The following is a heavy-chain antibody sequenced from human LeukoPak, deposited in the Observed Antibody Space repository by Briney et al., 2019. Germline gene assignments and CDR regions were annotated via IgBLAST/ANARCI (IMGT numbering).Heavy chain of an antibody. CDR1: GYTFTAYY. CDR2: INSNNGNT. V-gene: IGHV1-2*02. J-gene: IGHJ4*02. Sequence: ASVRVSCKASGYTFTAYYIHWVRQAPGQGLGWMGWINSNNGNTGYIQSCQGRVAMTRDTSLSTAYMELSSLRSDDTAVYYCDRESLPGTKELDFWGQGTLVTVSS. D-gene: IGHD1-1*01. CDR3: DRESLPGTKELDF.